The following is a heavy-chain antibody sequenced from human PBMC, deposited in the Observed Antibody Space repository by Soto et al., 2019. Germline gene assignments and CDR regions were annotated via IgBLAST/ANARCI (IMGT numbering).Heavy chain of an antibody. CDR1: GFTFNNAW. J-gene: IGHJ6*02. V-gene: IGHV3-15*01. Sequence: PGGSLRLSCAASGFTFNNAWMSWVRQAPGKGLEWVGHIKSKTDGGSTDYAAPVKRRFTISRDDSRNTLYLQMNSLKTEDTAVYYCATHYPPVFYYHYAMDVWGPGTTVTVSS. CDR3: ATHYPPVFYYHYAMDV. CDR2: IKSKTDGGST. D-gene: IGHD3-10*01.